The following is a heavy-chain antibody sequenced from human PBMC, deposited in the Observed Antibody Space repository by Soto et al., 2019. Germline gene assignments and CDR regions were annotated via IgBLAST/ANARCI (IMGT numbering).Heavy chain of an antibody. V-gene: IGHV3-23*01. CDR2: ISGSGGST. Sequence: EVQLLESGGGLVQPGGSLRLSCAASGFTFSSYAMSWVRQAPGKGLEWVSAISGSGGSTYYADSVKGRFTISRDNSKNTLYLQMNSLRAEDSAVYYCAKDHSSGPLQRMGYFDYWGQGTLVTVSS. J-gene: IGHJ4*02. CDR1: GFTFSSYA. D-gene: IGHD6-19*01. CDR3: AKDHSSGPLQRMGYFDY.